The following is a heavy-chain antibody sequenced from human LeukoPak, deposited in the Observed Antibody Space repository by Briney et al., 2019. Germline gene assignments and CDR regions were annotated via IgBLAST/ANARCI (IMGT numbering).Heavy chain of an antibody. J-gene: IGHJ1*01. CDR1: GFTFDDYG. D-gene: IGHD3-22*01. V-gene: IGHV3-20*04. CDR3: ARDFSSSGYYQGYFQY. CDR2: INWTGGGT. Sequence: PGGSLRLSCAASGFTFDDYGMNWVRQAPGKGLEWVSGINWTGGGTGYADSVKGRFTVSRDNAKNSLYLQMNSLSAEDTALYYCARDFSSSGYYQGYFQYCGQGTLVIVSS.